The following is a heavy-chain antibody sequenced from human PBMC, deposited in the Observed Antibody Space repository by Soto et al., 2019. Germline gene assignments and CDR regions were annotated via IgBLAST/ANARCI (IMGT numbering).Heavy chain of an antibody. V-gene: IGHV3-74*01. CDR3: AREAGYCSRTSCYRRAFDT. Sequence: EVQLVESGGDLVQPGGSLRLSCAASGFTFSGHWMHWVRQVPEKGLVWVSRINTDGGSTSYADSVKGRFTISRDNAKNTLFLQMTGLRVDDTSVYYCAREAGYCSRTSCYRRAFDTWGQGTMVTVSS. D-gene: IGHD2-2*01. J-gene: IGHJ3*02. CDR1: GFTFSGHW. CDR2: INTDGGST.